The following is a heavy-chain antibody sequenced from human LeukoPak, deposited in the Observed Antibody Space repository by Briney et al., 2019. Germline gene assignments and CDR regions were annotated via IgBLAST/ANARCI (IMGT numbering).Heavy chain of an antibody. CDR3: ARFITGPYYFGY. D-gene: IGHD3-22*01. CDR1: GFTFSSYN. J-gene: IGHJ4*02. CDR2: ISSSSTYI. Sequence: GGSLRLSCAASGFTFSSYNMKWVRQAPGKGLEWVSSISSSSTYIDYADSMKGRFTISRDNAKNSLYLQMNSLRAEDTAVYYCARFITGPYYFGYWGQGTLVTVSS. V-gene: IGHV3-21*01.